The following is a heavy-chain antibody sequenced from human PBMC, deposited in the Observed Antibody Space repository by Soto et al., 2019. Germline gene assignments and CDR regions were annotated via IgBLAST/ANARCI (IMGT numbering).Heavy chain of an antibody. J-gene: IGHJ4*02. CDR2: IYYTGST. V-gene: IGHV4-30-4*01. CDR3: ARAFHGSGSAPDY. D-gene: IGHD3-10*01. Sequence: QVQLQESGPGLVKPSQTLSLTYTVSGGSINSGDYYWSWIRQPPGKGLEWIGYIYYTGSTYYNPSLKSRVXRSXDXSKKQFSLRLSSVTVADTAVYYCARAFHGSGSAPDYWGQGTLVTVSS. CDR1: GGSINSGDYY.